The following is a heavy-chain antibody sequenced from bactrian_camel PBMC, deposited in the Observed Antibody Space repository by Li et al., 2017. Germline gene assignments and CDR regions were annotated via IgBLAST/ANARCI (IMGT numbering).Heavy chain of an antibody. CDR3: AGVERERLCRWTEFSY. J-gene: IGHJ4*01. Sequence: VQLVESGGGSVQAGGSLRLSCVASVFPHSTKCMGWFRQAPGQEREGVGFIYTVGGNAYYNESVEGRFTISQDKAKNTVYLQMNSLKPEDTATYYCAGVERERLCRWTEFSYWGQGTQVTVS. CDR1: VFPHSTKC. D-gene: IGHD4*01. CDR2: IYTVGGNA. V-gene: IGHV3S31*01.